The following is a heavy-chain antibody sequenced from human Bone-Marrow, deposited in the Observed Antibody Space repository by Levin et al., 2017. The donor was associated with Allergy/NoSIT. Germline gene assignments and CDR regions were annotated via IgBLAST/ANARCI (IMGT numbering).Heavy chain of an antibody. CDR3: ARGIIGDVRVAHKEAFDI. CDR2: IRGSDGST. CDR1: GFTFSSYA. V-gene: IGHV3-23*01. D-gene: IGHD2-8*02. J-gene: IGHJ3*02. Sequence: SCAASGFTFSSYAMSWVRQAPGKGLEWVSAIRGSDGSTYYADSEKGRFTISRDNSKNTLYLQMNSLRAEDTAVYYCARGIIGDVRVAHKEAFDIWGQGTMVSVSS.